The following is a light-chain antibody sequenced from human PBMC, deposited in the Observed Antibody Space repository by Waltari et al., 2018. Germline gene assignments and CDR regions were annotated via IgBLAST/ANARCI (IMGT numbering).Light chain of an antibody. J-gene: IGLJ2*01. CDR1: SSDVGVYHY. CDR3: CSYAGSSTFVV. CDR2: YVS. Sequence: QSALTQPASVSGSPGPSLTISCTGTSSDVGVYHYVSWYQRHPGKAPKLMIYYVSKRPSGGSNRFSGSKSGNTASLTISGLQAEDEADYYCCSYAGSSTFVVFGGGTKLTVL. V-gene: IGLV2-23*02.